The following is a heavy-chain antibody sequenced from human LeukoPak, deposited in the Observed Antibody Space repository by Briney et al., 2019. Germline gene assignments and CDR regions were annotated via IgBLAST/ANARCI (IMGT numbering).Heavy chain of an antibody. CDR1: GYTFTSYG. CDR2: ISAYNGNT. CDR3: ARGTIFRDYVWGSYRYFDY. J-gene: IGHJ4*02. D-gene: IGHD3-16*02. Sequence: ASVKVSCKASGYTFTSYGISWVRQAPGQGLEWMGWISAYNGNTNYAQKLQGRVTMTTDTSTSTAYMELRSLRSDDTAVYHCARGTIFRDYVWGSYRYFDYWGQGTLVTVSS. V-gene: IGHV1-18*01.